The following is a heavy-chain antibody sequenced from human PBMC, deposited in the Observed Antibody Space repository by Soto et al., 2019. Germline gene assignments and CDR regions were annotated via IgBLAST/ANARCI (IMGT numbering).Heavy chain of an antibody. D-gene: IGHD6-13*01. V-gene: IGHV3-33*01. CDR3: ARPLEQHQLGFGMDV. CDR1: GFTCSTYG. Sequence: QVQLVQSGGGVVQPGGSLRLSCAASGFTCSTYGMHWVRQAPGKGLEWVAVIWYDGSKIYYADSVKGRFTISRDNSKSTLYLQMNSLRAEDTAVYYCARPLEQHQLGFGMDVWGQGSPVTVSS. CDR2: IWYDGSKI. J-gene: IGHJ6*01.